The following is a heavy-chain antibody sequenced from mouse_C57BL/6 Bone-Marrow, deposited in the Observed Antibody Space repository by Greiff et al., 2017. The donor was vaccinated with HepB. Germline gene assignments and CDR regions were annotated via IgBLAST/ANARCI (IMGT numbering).Heavy chain of an antibody. V-gene: IGHV1-54*01. D-gene: IGHD1-1*01. CDR2: MNPGSGGT. J-gene: IGHJ1*03. CDR1: GYAFTNYL. Sequence: VQLQQSGAELVRPGTSVKVSCKASGYAFTNYLIEWVKQRPGQGLEWIGVMNPGSGGTNYNEKFKGQATLTADKSSSTAYMQLSSLTSDDSAVYFWAVVGDWYFDVWGTGTTVTVSS. CDR3: AVVGDWYFDV.